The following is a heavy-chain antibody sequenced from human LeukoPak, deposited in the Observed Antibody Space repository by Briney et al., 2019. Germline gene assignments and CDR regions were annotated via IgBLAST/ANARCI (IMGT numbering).Heavy chain of an antibody. Sequence: SSETLSLTCTVSGYSISSGYYWGWIRQPPGKGLEWIGSIYHSGSTYYNPSLKSRVTISVDTSKNQFSLKLSSVTAADTAVYYCAADPGLKYYYYMDVWGKGTTVTVSS. V-gene: IGHV4-38-2*02. CDR1: GYSISSGYY. J-gene: IGHJ6*03. CDR2: IYHSGST. CDR3: AADPGLKYYYYMDV.